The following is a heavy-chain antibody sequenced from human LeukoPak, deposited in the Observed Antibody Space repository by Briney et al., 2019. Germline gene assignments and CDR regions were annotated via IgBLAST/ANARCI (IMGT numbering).Heavy chain of an antibody. CDR3: ARDGVYSSSHRFDY. Sequence: GASVKASCKASGYTFTRYYIHWVRQAAGQGVEWMGIISPSGGSTSYAQRFQGRVTMTSDTSTSTVYMELSSLRSEDTAVYYCARDGVYSSSHRFDYWGQGTLVTVSS. V-gene: IGHV1-46*01. CDR1: GYTFTRYY. J-gene: IGHJ4*02. D-gene: IGHD6-6*01. CDR2: ISPSGGST.